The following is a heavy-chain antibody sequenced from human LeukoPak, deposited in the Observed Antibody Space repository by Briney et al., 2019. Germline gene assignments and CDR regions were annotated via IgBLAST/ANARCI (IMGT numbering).Heavy chain of an antibody. J-gene: IGHJ2*01. CDR3: ARLKLGAYFDL. Sequence: SETLSLTCTVSGGSTSSDYWSWIRQSPGKGLEGVGCVYNSGDTGKNPSLKSRVTILLDTSKNQCSLKLTSVSAADTAVYYCARLKLGAYFDLWGRGTLVTVSS. D-gene: IGHD3-16*01. V-gene: IGHV4-59*08. CDR1: GGSTSSDY. CDR2: VYNSGDT.